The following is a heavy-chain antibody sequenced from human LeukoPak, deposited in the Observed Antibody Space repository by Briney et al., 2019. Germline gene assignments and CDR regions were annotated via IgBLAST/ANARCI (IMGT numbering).Heavy chain of an antibody. CDR3: ARDPYNPYYDFWSGYGAAYYYYGMDV. J-gene: IGHJ6*02. D-gene: IGHD3-3*01. V-gene: IGHV1-18*01. Sequence: ASVKVSCKASGYTFTSYGISWVRQAPGQGLEWMGWISAYNGNTNYAQKLQGRVTVTTDTSTSTAYMELRSLRSDDTAVYYCARDPYNPYYDFWSGYGAAYYYYGMDVWGQGTTVTVSS. CDR1: GYTFTSYG. CDR2: ISAYNGNT.